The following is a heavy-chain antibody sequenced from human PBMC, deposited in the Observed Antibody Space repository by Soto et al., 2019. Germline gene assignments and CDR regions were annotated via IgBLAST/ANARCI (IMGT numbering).Heavy chain of an antibody. J-gene: IGHJ4*02. D-gene: IGHD1-26*01. CDR2: ISYDGSNK. V-gene: IGHV3-30-3*01. Sequence: PGGSLRLSCAASGFTFSSYAMHWVRQAPGKGLEWVAVISYDGSNKYYADSVKGRFTISRDNSKNTLYLQMNSLRAEDTAVYYCARDMMVGATAHFDYWGQGTLVTVSS. CDR1: GFTFSSYA. CDR3: ARDMMVGATAHFDY.